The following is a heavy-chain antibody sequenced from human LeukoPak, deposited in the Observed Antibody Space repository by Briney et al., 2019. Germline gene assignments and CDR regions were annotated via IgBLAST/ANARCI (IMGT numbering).Heavy chain of an antibody. V-gene: IGHV3-21*01. D-gene: IGHD1-7*01. CDR3: ARRGTAFLS. J-gene: IGHJ4*02. CDR2: ISSTTTYM. Sequence: GGSLRLSCSASGFDLSPYTMNWVRQAPGKGLEWVASISSTTTYMYYGDSLKGRFTISRDNAKNTLYLQLDSLRAEDTATYYCARRGTAFLSWGQRTLVIVPS. CDR1: GFDLSPYT.